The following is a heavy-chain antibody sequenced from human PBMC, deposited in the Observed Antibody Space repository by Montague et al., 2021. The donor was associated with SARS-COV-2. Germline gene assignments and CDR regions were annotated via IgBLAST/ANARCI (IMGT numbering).Heavy chain of an antibody. CDR1: GDSVSSNIAA. J-gene: IGHJ4*02. Sequence: CAISGDSVSSNIAAWNWIRQSPSRGLEWLGRTKYTSTRYETYAVSVQSRITITADTSKNQFSLHLNSVTPEDTAVYYCARIVGDCSSDSCYAVRWGQGTVVTVSS. D-gene: IGHD2-2*01. CDR3: ARIVGDCSSDSCYAVR. V-gene: IGHV6-1*01. CDR2: TKYTSTRYE.